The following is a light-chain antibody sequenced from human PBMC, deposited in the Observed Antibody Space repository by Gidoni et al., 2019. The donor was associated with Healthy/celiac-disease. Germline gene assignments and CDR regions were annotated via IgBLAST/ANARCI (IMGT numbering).Light chain of an antibody. J-gene: IGKJ4*01. V-gene: IGKV3-11*01. CDR2: DAS. Sequence: EIVFTQSPATLSLSPGERATLSSRASQSVSSYLAWYQQKPGQAPRLLIYDASNRATGIPARFSGSGSGTDFTLTISRLEPEDFAVYYCQQRSNWPPSTFXGXTKVEIK. CDR1: QSVSSY. CDR3: QQRSNWPPST.